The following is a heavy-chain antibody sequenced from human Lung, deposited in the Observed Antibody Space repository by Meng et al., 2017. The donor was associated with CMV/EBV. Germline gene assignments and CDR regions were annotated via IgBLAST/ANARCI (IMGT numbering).Heavy chain of an antibody. Sequence: SGXXLVXPTETLTLTCTVSGFSLSNARMGXSWIRQPPGKALEWLAHIFSNDEKSYSTSLKSRLTISKDTSKSQVVLTMTNMDPVDTATYYCARHLPTYSYDSSGYYYPYYYYGMDVXGQGXTVTVSS. V-gene: IGHV2-26*01. D-gene: IGHD3-22*01. CDR3: ARHLPTYSYDSSGYYYPYYYYGMDV. J-gene: IGHJ6*02. CDR1: GFSLSNARMG. CDR2: IFSNDEK.